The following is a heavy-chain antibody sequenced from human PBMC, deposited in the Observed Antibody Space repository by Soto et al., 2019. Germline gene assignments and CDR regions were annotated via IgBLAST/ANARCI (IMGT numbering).Heavy chain of an antibody. CDR2: INPIDGTT. CDR3: ARGGSTSCYVR. J-gene: IGHJ4*02. CDR1: GYTFSLYY. D-gene: IGHD2-2*01. V-gene: IGHV1-46*01. Sequence: QVQLVQSGAEVKKAGASVKVSCKASGYTFSLYYIHWVRQAPGQGLEWMGLINPIDGTTTYTQRFQGSVTMTRDTSTSTVYMELSSLRSEDTAVFYCARGGSTSCYVRWGQGTLVTVSS.